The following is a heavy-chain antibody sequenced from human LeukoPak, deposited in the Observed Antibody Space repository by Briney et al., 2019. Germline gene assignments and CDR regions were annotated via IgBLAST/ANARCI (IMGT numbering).Heavy chain of an antibody. J-gene: IGHJ6*03. CDR2: IIPIFGTA. CDR3: ASDQGSYYYYYMDV. V-gene: IGHV1-69*13. CDR1: GGTFSSYA. D-gene: IGHD3-10*01. Sequence: GASVKVSCKASGGTFSSYAISWVRQAPGQGLEWMGGIIPIFGTANYAQKFQGRVTITADESTSTAYMELSSLRSEDTAVYYCASDQGSYYYYYMDVWGKGTTVTISS.